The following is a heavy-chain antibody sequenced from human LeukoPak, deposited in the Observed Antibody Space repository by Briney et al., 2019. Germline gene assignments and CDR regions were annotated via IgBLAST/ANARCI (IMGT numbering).Heavy chain of an antibody. Sequence: GGSLRLSCAASGFTFSSYSMNWVRQAPGKGLEWVSSISSSSSYIYYADSVKGRFTISRDNSKNTLYLQMNSLRAEDTAVYYCARDILSEFWSGYAFDYWGQGTLVTVSS. D-gene: IGHD3-3*01. CDR1: GFTFSSYS. CDR2: ISSSSSYI. V-gene: IGHV3-21*01. J-gene: IGHJ4*02. CDR3: ARDILSEFWSGYAFDY.